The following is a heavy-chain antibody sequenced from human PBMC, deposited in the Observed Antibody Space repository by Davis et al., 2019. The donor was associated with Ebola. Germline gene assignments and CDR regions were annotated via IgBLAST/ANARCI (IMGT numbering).Heavy chain of an antibody. Sequence: SETLSLTCTVSGGSISSYYWSWIRQPPGKGLEWIGYIYYSGSTNYNPSLKSRVTISVDTSKNQFPLKLSSVTAADTAVYYCARAIVVAPFDPWGQGTLVTVSS. V-gene: IGHV4-59*01. J-gene: IGHJ5*02. CDR3: ARAIVVAPFDP. D-gene: IGHD2-2*01. CDR2: IYYSGST. CDR1: GGSISSYY.